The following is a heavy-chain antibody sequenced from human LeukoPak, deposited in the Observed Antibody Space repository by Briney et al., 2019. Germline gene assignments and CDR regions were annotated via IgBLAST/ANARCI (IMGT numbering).Heavy chain of an antibody. V-gene: IGHV4-59*12. J-gene: IGHJ5*02. D-gene: IGHD3-10*02. CDR1: GGSISSYY. CDR3: ARGRYYYVSNWFDP. CDR2: IYYSGST. Sequence: SETLSLTCTVSGGSISSYYWSWIRQPPGKGLEWIGYIYYSGSTNYNPSLKSRVTISVDTSKNQFSLKLSSVTAADTAVYYCARGRYYYVSNWFDPWGQGTLVTVSS.